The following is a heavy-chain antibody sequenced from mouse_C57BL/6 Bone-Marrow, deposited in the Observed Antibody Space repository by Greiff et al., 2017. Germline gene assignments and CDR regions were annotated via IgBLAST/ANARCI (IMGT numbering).Heavy chain of an antibody. D-gene: IGHD1-1*01. V-gene: IGHV14-4*01. CDR1: GFNIKDDY. CDR3: TTNALYYYGSSFYAMDY. Sequence: VQLQQSGAGLVRPGASVKLSCTASGFNIKDDYMHWVKQRPEQGLEWIGWIDPENGDTEYASKFQGKATITADTSSNTAYLQLSSLTSEDTAFYYCTTNALYYYGSSFYAMDYWGQGTSVTVSS. CDR2: IDPENGDT. J-gene: IGHJ4*01.